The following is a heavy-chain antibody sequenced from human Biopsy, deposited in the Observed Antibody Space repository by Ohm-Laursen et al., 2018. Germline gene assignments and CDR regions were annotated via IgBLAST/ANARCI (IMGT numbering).Heavy chain of an antibody. CDR3: ARDALGGGSYRFFY. CDR1: GGTFTNYA. V-gene: IGHV1-69*13. J-gene: IGHJ4*02. D-gene: IGHD1-26*01. CDR2: IIPIFGTA. Sequence: GASVKVSCKVSGGTFTNYAISWVRQASGQGLEWMGGIIPIFGTANYAQKFQGRVTITADESTSTAYMELSSPRSDDTAVYYCARDALGGGSYRFFYWGQGSLVTVSS.